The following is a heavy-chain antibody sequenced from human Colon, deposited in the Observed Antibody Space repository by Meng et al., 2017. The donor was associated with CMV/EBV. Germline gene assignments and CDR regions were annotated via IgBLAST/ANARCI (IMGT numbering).Heavy chain of an antibody. CDR2: ISTDGVST. V-gene: IGHV3-74*01. D-gene: IGHD3/OR15-3a*01. CDR1: GFTFDDYT. CDR3: ARVFDYWTGYYWG. Sequence: GGSLRLSCAASGFTFDDYTMNWVRHAPGKGLEWVSRISTDGVSTSYAGSVEGRFIISRDNAKNTLYLQMNSLRAEDTAVYYCARVFDYWTGYYWGWGQGTLVTVSS. J-gene: IGHJ4*02.